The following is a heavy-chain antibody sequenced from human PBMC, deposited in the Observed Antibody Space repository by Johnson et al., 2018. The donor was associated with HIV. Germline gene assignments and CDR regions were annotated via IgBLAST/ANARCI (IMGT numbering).Heavy chain of an antibody. Sequence: QVQLVESGGGLVQPGGSLRLSCAASGFTVSSNYMSWVRQAPGKGLEWVAFIRYDGSSKYYADSVTGRFTVSRDNSKNTLYLQMKSLRPEDTAVYYCAKESKWESRTPHAFDMWGQGTMVTVS. CDR3: AKESKWESRTPHAFDM. CDR2: IRYDGSSK. CDR1: GFTVSSNY. D-gene: IGHD1-26*01. V-gene: IGHV3-30*02. J-gene: IGHJ3*02.